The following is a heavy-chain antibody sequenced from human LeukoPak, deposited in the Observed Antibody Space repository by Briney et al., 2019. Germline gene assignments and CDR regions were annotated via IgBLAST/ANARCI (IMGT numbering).Heavy chain of an antibody. CDR3: ARGRFNYFDSNGHDAFDI. CDR1: GYSFSGYY. V-gene: IGHV1-2*02. D-gene: IGHD3-22*01. CDR2: INPNTGGT. J-gene: IGHJ3*02. Sequence: ASVKVSCEASGYSFSGYYMHWVRQAPGLGLEWMGWINPNTGGTNYAQKFQGRVSMTRDTSISTAYLDLTGLRSDDTAVYYCARGRFNYFDSNGHDAFDIWGQGTMVTVSS.